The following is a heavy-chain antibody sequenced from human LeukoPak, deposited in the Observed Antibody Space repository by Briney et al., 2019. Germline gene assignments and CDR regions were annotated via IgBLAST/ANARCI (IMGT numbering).Heavy chain of an antibody. CDR3: SRTVNSWFDP. D-gene: IGHD4-17*01. Sequence: ASVKISCKPSGYRFLNHYIHRVRQAPGQGLEWMGVVRPGDGRTSYAQNLQGRVSTTTDTSTGTAYMELRSLRSEDTAVYYCSRTVNSWFDPWGQGTPVTVGS. V-gene: IGHV1-46*04. CDR2: VRPGDGRT. J-gene: IGHJ5*02. CDR1: GYRFLNHY.